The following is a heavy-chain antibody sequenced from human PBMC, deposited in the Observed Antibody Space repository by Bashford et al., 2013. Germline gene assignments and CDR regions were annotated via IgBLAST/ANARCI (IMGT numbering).Heavy chain of an antibody. CDR3: ARDWAAVTRELDY. CDR2: ISGYNGNT. D-gene: IGHD4-17*01. J-gene: IGHJ4*02. Sequence: IVWVRQAPGQGLEWMGWISGYNGNTNYAQKFQGRVTLTTDTSTSTAYMELRSLRSDDTAVFYCARDWAAVTRELDYWGQGTLVTVSS. V-gene: IGHV1-18*01.